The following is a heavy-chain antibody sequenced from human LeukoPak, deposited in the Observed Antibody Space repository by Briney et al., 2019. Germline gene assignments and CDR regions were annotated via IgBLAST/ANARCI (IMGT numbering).Heavy chain of an antibody. J-gene: IGHJ4*02. CDR1: GGSISSSSYY. D-gene: IGHD5-12*01. V-gene: IGHV4-39*07. CDR3: VRFGVALATISVRGDGY. CDR2: IYYSGST. Sequence: PSETLSLTCTVSGGSISSSSYYWGWIRQPPGKGLEWIGSIYYSGSTYYNPSLKSRVTISVDTSKNQFSLKLSSVTAADTAVYYCVRFGVALATISVRGDGYWGQGTLVTVSS.